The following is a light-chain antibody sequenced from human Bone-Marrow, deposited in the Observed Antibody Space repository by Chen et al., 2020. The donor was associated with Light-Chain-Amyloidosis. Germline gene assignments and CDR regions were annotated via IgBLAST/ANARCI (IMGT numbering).Light chain of an antibody. Sequence: SYVVTQPPSVSVAPGQTATIACGGNNIGSTSVHWYQQTPGQAPLLVVYDDSDRPSGIPERLSGSNSGNTATLTISRVEAGDEADYYCQVWDRSSDRPVFGGGTKLTVL. CDR3: QVWDRSSDRPV. J-gene: IGLJ3*02. V-gene: IGLV3-21*02. CDR1: NIGSTS. CDR2: DDS.